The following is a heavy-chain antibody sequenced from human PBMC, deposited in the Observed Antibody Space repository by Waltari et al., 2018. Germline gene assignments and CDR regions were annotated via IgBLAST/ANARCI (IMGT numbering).Heavy chain of an antibody. CDR1: GFSYDDFA. CDR3: TKDLTHTNYEGFVN. J-gene: IGHJ4*02. D-gene: IGHD3-16*01. Sequence: EVQLVESGGALVQPGRSLRLSCATSGFSYDDFAMHWVRQVPGKGLEWVAGITWNSGKVDYAGSVKGRFTISRDNAKNLLFLQMNSLRPEDTALYYCTKDLTHTNYEGFVNWGLGTLVTVSS. V-gene: IGHV3-9*01. CDR2: ITWNSGKV.